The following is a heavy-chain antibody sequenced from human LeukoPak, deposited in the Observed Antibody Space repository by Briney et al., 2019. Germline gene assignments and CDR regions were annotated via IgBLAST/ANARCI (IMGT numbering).Heavy chain of an antibody. J-gene: IGHJ5*02. Sequence: PGGSLRLSCAAFGFTFSSYGMSWVRQAPGKGLEWVSAISGSGGSTYYADSVKGRFTISRDNSKNTLYLQMNSLRAEDTAVYYCARVWFGEFGLNWLDPWGQGTLVTVSS. D-gene: IGHD3-10*01. CDR1: GFTFSSYG. CDR3: ARVWFGEFGLNWLDP. V-gene: IGHV3-23*01. CDR2: ISGSGGST.